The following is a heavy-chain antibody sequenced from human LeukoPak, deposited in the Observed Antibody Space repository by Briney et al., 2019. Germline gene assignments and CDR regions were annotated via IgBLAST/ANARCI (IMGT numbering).Heavy chain of an antibody. J-gene: IGHJ4*02. D-gene: IGHD2-2*01. Sequence: SGGSLRLSCAASGFTVSTYYMTWVRQAPGKGLECVSVIYSGGSTYYADSVKGRFTVSRDNSKNTLYLQMNSLRAEDTAMYYCARGLGYCTSTTCLLPFGYWGQGTLVTVSS. CDR1: GFTVSTYY. CDR3: ARGLGYCTSTTCLLPFGY. V-gene: IGHV3-53*01. CDR2: IYSGGST.